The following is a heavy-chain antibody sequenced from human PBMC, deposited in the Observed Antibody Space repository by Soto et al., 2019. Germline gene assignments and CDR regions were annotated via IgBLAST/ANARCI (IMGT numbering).Heavy chain of an antibody. CDR2: INQDGGVT. J-gene: IGHJ4*02. CDR3: ARYYRGSGRYYFDY. V-gene: IGHV3-7*03. CDR1: GFTFISSF. D-gene: IGHD6-19*01. Sequence: LRLSCVASGFTFISSFMGWIRQAPGKGLEWVANINQDGGVTYYVDSVEGRFTISRDNTKDSLYLQMNSLRGEDTAIYYCARYYRGSGRYYFDYWVQGTPVTVSS.